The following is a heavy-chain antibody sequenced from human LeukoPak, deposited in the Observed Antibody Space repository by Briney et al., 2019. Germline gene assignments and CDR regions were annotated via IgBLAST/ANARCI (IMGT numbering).Heavy chain of an antibody. D-gene: IGHD6-6*01. V-gene: IGHV4-59*01. CDR3: ARNTSSSPWFDP. Sequence: SXIRQPPGXXXXWIGNVYYIGTTSYNSSLKSRVSISVDTSKNQFSLEVKSMTSEDTAVYYCARNTSSSPWFDPWGQGTLVTVSS. CDR2: VYYIGTT. J-gene: IGHJ5*02.